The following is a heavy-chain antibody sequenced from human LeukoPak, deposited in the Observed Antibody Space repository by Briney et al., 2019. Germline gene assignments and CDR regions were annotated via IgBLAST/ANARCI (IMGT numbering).Heavy chain of an antibody. CDR3: ARHPLWFGELYFDY. J-gene: IGHJ4*02. CDR1: GGSFSGYY. D-gene: IGHD3-10*01. Sequence: SETLSLTCAVYGGSFSGYYWSWIRQPPGKGLEWIGEINHSGSTNYNPSFKSRVTISVDTSKNQFSLKLSSVTAADTAVYYCARHPLWFGELYFDYWGQGTLVTVSS. V-gene: IGHV4-34*01. CDR2: INHSGST.